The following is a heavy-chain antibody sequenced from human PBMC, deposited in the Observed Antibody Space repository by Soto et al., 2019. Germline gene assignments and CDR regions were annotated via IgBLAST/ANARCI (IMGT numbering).Heavy chain of an antibody. CDR1: GYTFTSYY. V-gene: IGHV1-46*01. CDR3: ARRAAAWYFDY. CDR2: INPSGGST. Sequence: QVQLVQSGAEVKKPGASVKVSCKASGYTFTSYYMHWVRQAPGQGLEWMGIINPSGGSTSYAQKFQGRVTMTRDTSTSTVYMELSSLRSEDAAVYYCARRAAAWYFDYWGQGTLVTVSS. D-gene: IGHD6-13*01. J-gene: IGHJ4*02.